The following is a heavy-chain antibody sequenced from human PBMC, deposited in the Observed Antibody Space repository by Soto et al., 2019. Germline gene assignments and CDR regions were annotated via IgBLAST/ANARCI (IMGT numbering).Heavy chain of an antibody. CDR3: AKGTYYYDSSGYYYVDWFDY. D-gene: IGHD3-22*01. V-gene: IGHV3-23*01. J-gene: IGHJ4*02. CDR1: GFTFSSYA. Sequence: PGGSLRLSCAASGFTFSSYAMSWVRQAPGKGLEWVSAISGSGGSTYYADSVKGRFTISRDNSKNTLYLQMNSLRAEDTAVYYCAKGTYYYDSSGYYYVDWFDYWGQGTLVTVSS. CDR2: ISGSGGST.